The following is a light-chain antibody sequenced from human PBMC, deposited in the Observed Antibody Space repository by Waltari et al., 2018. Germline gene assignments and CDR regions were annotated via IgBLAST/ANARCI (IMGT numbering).Light chain of an antibody. CDR1: QDIINY. J-gene: IGKJ4*01. CDR2: DAS. V-gene: IGKV1-33*01. CDR3: QQYDNLPLT. Sequence: DIQMTQSPSSLSASVGDRVTITCQASQDIINYLNWYQQKPGKAPKPLIYDASNLETGVPSRFSGSGSGTDFTFTISSLQPEDIATYYCQQYDNLPLTFGGGTKVEIK.